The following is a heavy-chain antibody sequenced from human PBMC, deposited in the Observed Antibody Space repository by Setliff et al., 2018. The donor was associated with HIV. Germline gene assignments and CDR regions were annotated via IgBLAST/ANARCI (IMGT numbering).Heavy chain of an antibody. V-gene: IGHV4-39*01. CDR1: GGSISSSSYY. D-gene: IGHD3-3*01. CDR2: IYYSGST. J-gene: IGHJ4*02. Sequence: SETLSLTCTVSGGSISSSSYYWGWIRQPPGKGLQWIGSIYYSGSTYYNPSLKSRVTISVGTSKNQFSLKLSSVTAADTAVYYCARTPYDFWSGHIDYWGQGTLVTVSS. CDR3: ARTPYDFWSGHIDY.